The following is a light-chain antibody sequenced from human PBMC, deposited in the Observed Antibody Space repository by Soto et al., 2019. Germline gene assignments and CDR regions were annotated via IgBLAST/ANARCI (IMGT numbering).Light chain of an antibody. CDR2: AAS. J-gene: IGKJ2*01. Sequence: EIVLTQSPGTLSLSPGERATLSCRASQSLYNSYLAWYQQKPGQAPRLLINAASNRATGIPDRFSGSGSGTDFTLTISRLEPEDFAVYYCHQYVSPPHTFGQGTKLEIK. V-gene: IGKV3-20*01. CDR3: HQYVSPPHT. CDR1: QSLYNSY.